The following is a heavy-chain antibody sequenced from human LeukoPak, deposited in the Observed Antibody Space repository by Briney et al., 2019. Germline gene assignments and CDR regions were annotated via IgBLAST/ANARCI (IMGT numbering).Heavy chain of an antibody. Sequence: GGSLRPSCAASGFTFSSYWMNWARQAPGKGLEWVASINHNGNVNYYVDSVKGRFTISRDNAKNSLYLQLSNLRAEDTAVYFCARGGGLDVWGQGATVTVSS. V-gene: IGHV3-7*03. CDR1: GFTFSSYW. D-gene: IGHD3-16*01. CDR2: INHNGNVN. CDR3: ARGGGLDV. J-gene: IGHJ6*02.